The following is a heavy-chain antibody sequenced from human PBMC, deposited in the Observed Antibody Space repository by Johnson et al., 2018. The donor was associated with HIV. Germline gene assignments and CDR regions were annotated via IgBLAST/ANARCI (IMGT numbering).Heavy chain of an antibody. Sequence: VQLVESGGGIVRQGGSLRLSCAASGFTFSSFAMHWVRQAPGKGLEWVSGISWNSNSIGYADSVKGRFTISRDNAKNSLYLQMNSLRAEDTALYYCAKDLLGGNKGFDAFDIGGQGTMVTVSS. D-gene: IGHD4-23*01. CDR1: GFTFSSFA. CDR2: ISWNSNSI. V-gene: IGHV3-9*01. CDR3: AKDLLGGNKGFDAFDI. J-gene: IGHJ3*02.